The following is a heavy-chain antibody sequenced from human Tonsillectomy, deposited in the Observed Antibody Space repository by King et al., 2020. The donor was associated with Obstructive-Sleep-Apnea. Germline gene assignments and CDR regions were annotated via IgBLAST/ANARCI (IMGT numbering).Heavy chain of an antibody. J-gene: IGHJ4*02. CDR1: GFTFTTYA. CDR2: ISGSGGNT. V-gene: IGHV3-23*04. D-gene: IGHD2-21*01. CDR3: AGGDWGHPYYFDY. Sequence: VQLVESGGGLVQPGGSLRLSCAASGFTFTTYAMSWVRQAPGKGLEWVSAISGSGGNTFCADSVKGRFTISRDNSKNTLYLQMNSLGAEDTAVYYCAGGDWGHPYYFDYWGQGTLVTVSS.